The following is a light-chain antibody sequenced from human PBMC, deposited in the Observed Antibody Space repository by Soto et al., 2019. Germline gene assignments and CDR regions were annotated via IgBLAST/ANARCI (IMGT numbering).Light chain of an antibody. CDR3: QVWDVYSDVVI. CDR2: DDS. CDR1: NIETKS. Sequence: SYVLTQPPSVSVAPGQTASISCGGSNIETKSVHWYQQKPGQAPVLVVYDDSDRPSGIPERFSGSNSDNTATLAISRVEADDEADYYCQVWDVYSDVVIFGGGTKLTVL. V-gene: IGLV3-21*02. J-gene: IGLJ2*01.